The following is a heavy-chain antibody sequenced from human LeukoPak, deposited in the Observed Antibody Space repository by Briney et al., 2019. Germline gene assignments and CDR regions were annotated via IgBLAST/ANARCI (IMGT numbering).Heavy chain of an antibody. V-gene: IGHV3-30*04. J-gene: IGHJ4*02. Sequence: GGSLRLSCAASGFTFSSYAMHWVRQAPGKGLEWVAVISYDGSNKYYADSVKGRFTISRDNSKNTLYLQMNSLRAEDTAVYYCAREVQLERLGFGKEGSAFDYWGQGTLVTVSS. CDR3: AREVQLERLGFGKEGSAFDY. D-gene: IGHD1-1*01. CDR1: GFTFSSYA. CDR2: ISYDGSNK.